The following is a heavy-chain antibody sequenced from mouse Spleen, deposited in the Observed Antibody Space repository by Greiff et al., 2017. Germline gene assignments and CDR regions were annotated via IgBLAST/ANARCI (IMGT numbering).Heavy chain of an antibody. CDR1: GYSFTGYY. D-gene: IGHD4-1*01. CDR2: INPSTGGT. J-gene: IGHJ1*01. V-gene: IGHV1-42*01. CDR3: ATNWDWYFDV. Sequence: EVQLLQSGPELVKPGASVKISCKASGYSFTGYYMNWVKQSPEKSLEWIGEINPSTGGTTYNQKFKAKATLTVDKSSSTAYMQLKSLTSEDSAVYYCATNWDWYFDVWGAGTTVTVSS.